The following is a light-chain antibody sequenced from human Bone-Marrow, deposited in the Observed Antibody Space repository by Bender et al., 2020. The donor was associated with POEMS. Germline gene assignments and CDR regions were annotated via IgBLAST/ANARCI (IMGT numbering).Light chain of an antibody. CDR1: SSDVGYYDS. CDR2: EVN. V-gene: IGLV2-23*02. Sequence: QSALTQPASVSGSPGQSITISCTGTSSDVGYYDSVSWYQQHPGKAPRLLIYEVNKRPSGVSNRFSGSKSGNTASLSLSGLQAEDEAYYYCAVWDDSLNGWVFGGGTKLTVL. CDR3: AVWDDSLNGWV. J-gene: IGLJ3*02.